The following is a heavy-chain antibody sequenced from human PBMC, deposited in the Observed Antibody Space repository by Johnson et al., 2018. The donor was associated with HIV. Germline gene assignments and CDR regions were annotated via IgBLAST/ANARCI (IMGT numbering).Heavy chain of an antibody. V-gene: IGHV3-30-3*01. J-gene: IGHJ3*02. CDR3: ARGHSDLVTASDI. CDR2: ISYDGSSK. Sequence: QVQLVESGGGLVQPGRSLRLSCAASRFTFSSYAMHWVRQAPGKGLEWVAVISYDGSSKYYADSVKGPFTISRDNSKNTLFLQMNSLRADDTAVYHCARGHSDLVTASDIWGHGTMVTVSS. CDR1: RFTFSSYA. D-gene: IGHD2-21*02.